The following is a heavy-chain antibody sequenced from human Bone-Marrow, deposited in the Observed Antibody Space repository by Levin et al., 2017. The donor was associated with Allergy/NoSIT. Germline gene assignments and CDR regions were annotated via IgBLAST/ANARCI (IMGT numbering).Heavy chain of an antibody. J-gene: IGHJ6*03. Sequence: GESLKISCAASGFTVSRNYMSWVRQAPGKGLEWVSVLYSGGGTVYADSVKGRFTISRDNSKNTLFLQMNNLRAEDTAVYYCTRDKDTVTPGVHYYYYLDVWGQGTAVTVS. CDR2: LYSGGGT. D-gene: IGHD4-17*01. V-gene: IGHV3-53*01. CDR3: TRDKDTVTPGVHYYYYLDV. CDR1: GFTVSRNY.